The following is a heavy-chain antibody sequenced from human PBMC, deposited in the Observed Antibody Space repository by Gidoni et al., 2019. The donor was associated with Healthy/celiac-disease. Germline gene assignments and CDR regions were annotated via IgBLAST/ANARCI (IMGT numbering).Heavy chain of an antibody. CDR1: GFTFGSYG. J-gene: IGHJ4*02. V-gene: IGHV3-33*01. CDR3: ARGEKQQLVLSKYFGFDY. CDR2: IWYDGSNK. Sequence: QVQLVESGGGVVQPGRSLRLSCAASGFTFGSYGLHWVRQAPGKGLEWVAVIWYDGSNKYYADSVKGRFTISRDNSKNTLYLQMNSLRAEDTAVYYCARGEKQQLVLSKYFGFDYWGQGTLVTVSS. D-gene: IGHD6-13*01.